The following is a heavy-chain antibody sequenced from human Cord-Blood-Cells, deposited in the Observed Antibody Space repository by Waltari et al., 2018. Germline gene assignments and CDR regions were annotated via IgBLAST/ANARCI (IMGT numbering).Heavy chain of an antibody. V-gene: IGHV3-7*01. CDR3: ARIRIVRAFDI. Sequence: EVQLVESGGGLVQPGGSLILSCAASGFTFSSYWMSWVRQAPGKGVEWVANIKQDGSEKYYVDSVKGRFTISRDNAKNSLYLQMNSLRAEGTAVYYCARIRIVRAFDIWGQGTMVTVSS. CDR1: GFTFSSYW. CDR2: IKQDGSEK. J-gene: IGHJ3*02. D-gene: IGHD6-6*01.